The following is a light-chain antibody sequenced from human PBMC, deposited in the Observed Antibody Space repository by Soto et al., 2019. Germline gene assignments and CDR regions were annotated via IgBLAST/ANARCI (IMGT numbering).Light chain of an antibody. J-gene: IGLJ2*01. Sequence: QSVLTQPPSVSGAPGQRXTISCTGSRSNIGAGYDVHWYQQLPGTAPKLLIYGNSNRPSGVPDRFSGSKSGTSASLAITGLQDEDEADYYCQSYDSSLSGYVVFGGGTKLTVL. CDR1: RSNIGAGYD. V-gene: IGLV1-40*01. CDR3: QSYDSSLSGYVV. CDR2: GNS.